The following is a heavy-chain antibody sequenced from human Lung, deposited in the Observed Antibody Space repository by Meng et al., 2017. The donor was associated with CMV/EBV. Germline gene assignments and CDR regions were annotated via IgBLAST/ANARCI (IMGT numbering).Heavy chain of an antibody. CDR1: GFPFSHAW. CDR3: ATDLYYDDSGLRDY. D-gene: IGHD3-22*01. V-gene: IGHV3-15*01. J-gene: IGHJ4*02. Sequence: GFPFSHAWLSWVRQAPGKGLEWVGRIISEADGGTTHHAAPVKGRFTISRDDSKNTLYLQMNSLKTEDTAMYYCATDLYYDDSGLRDYWGRGTLVTVSS. CDR2: IISEADGGTT.